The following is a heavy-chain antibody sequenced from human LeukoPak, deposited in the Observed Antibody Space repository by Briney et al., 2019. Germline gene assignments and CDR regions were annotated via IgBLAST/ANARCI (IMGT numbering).Heavy chain of an antibody. J-gene: IGHJ2*01. D-gene: IGHD1-26*01. CDR2: ISAYNGNT. Sequence: LWASVKVSCKASGYTFTDNYVHWVRQAPGQGLEWMGWISAYNGNTNYAQKLQGRVTMTTDTSTSTAYMELRSLRSDDTAVYYCARVHLGKTRDWYFDLWGRGTLVTVSS. CDR3: ARVHLGKTRDWYFDL. V-gene: IGHV1-18*04. CDR1: GYTFTDNY.